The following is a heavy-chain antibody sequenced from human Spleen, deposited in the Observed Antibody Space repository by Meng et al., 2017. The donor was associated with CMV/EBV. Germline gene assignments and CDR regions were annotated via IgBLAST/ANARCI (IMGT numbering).Heavy chain of an antibody. V-gene: IGHV3-53*01. CDR1: GFIVSSNY. D-gene: IGHD6-13*01. CDR2: IYSGGST. J-gene: IGHJ6*02. Sequence: GESLKISCAASGFIVSSNYMNWVRQPPGKGLEWVSVIYSGGSTFYADSVRGRFTISRDSSKNTLYLQMNNMRAEDTAVYYCARHIAVAGTWTSRLYYYYGMDVWGQGTTVTVSS. CDR3: ARHIAVAGTWTSRLYYYYGMDV.